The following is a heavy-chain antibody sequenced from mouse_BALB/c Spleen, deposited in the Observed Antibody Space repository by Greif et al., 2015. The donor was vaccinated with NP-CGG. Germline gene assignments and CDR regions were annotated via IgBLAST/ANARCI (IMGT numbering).Heavy chain of an antibody. CDR1: GFNIKDYY. V-gene: IGHV14-1*02. CDR2: IDPENGNT. CDR3: AGNGF. J-gene: IGHJ2*01. D-gene: IGHD2-1*01. Sequence: EVKLVESGAELVRPGALVKLSCKASGFNIKDYYMHWVKQGPEQGLEWIGWIDPENGNTIYDPKFQGKASITADTSSNTAYLQLSSLTSEDTAVYYCAGNGFWGQGTTLTVSS.